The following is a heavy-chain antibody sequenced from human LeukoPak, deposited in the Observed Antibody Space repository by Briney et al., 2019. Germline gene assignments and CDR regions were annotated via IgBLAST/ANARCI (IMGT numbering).Heavy chain of an antibody. CDR1: GYSISSGYY. D-gene: IGHD1-26*01. Sequence: SETLSLTCTVSGYSISSGYYWAWIRQPPGKGLEWIATIYHNGNRFYNPSLRSRVSISVDTSENVFSLNLSSVAAADTAVYYCARLFGSGSYKPPASTDYWGQGTLVTVS. J-gene: IGHJ4*02. CDR3: ARLFGSGSYKPPASTDY. V-gene: IGHV4-38-2*02. CDR2: IYHNGNR.